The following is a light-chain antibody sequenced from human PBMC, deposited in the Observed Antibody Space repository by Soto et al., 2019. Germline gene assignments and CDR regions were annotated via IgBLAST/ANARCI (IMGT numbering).Light chain of an antibody. CDR2: GTS. Sequence: EIVLTQSPGTLSLSPGETATLSCRASQTIGSTYLAWYQHKPGQAPRLLIFGTSSRATGIPDRFSGSGSGTDFTLTISRLEPEEFAVYYCQHYASSPRLTFGGGTRVEIK. J-gene: IGKJ4*01. V-gene: IGKV3-20*01. CDR1: QTIGSTY. CDR3: QHYASSPRLT.